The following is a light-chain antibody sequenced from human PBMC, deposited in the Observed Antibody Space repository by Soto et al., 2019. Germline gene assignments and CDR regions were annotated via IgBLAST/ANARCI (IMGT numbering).Light chain of an antibody. CDR1: DRTIASYNY. Sequence: QSALTQPVSVSGSPGQSITISCVGTDRTIASYNYVSWYQQHPGKAPKLIIFDVSSRPSGVSNRFSGSKSGNMASLTISGLQAEDEADYYCSSYASSNVLFGGGTKVTVL. CDR2: DVS. V-gene: IGLV2-14*01. J-gene: IGLJ2*01. CDR3: SSYASSNVL.